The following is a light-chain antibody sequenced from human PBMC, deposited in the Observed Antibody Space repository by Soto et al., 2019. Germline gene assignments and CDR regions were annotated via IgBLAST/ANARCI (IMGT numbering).Light chain of an antibody. CDR1: QGISSY. V-gene: IGKV1-8*01. CDR3: QQYYSYAPFN. CDR2: AAS. Sequence: AIRMTQSPSSLSASTGDRVTITCRASQGISSYLAWYQQKPGKAPKLLIYAASTLQSGVPSRFSGSGSGTDFTLTISCLQSEDFATYYGQQYYSYAPFNFGPGTKVDIK. J-gene: IGKJ3*01.